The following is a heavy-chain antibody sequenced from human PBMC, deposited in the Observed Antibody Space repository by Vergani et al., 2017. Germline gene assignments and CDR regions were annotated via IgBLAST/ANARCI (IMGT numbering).Heavy chain of an antibody. V-gene: IGHV3-21*04. CDR2: ISSNSNYK. CDR3: ARDCVNAVVGTRGFDP. CDR1: GFTFSSYS. Sequence: VQLVESGGGLVKPGGSLRLSCAASGFTFSSYSMNWVRQAPGKGLEWVASISSNSNYKYYADSVKGRFTISRDNAKNSLYMQMNSLRAEATAVYYCARDCVNAVVGTRGFDPWGQGTLVTVSS. J-gene: IGHJ5*02. D-gene: IGHD6-19*01.